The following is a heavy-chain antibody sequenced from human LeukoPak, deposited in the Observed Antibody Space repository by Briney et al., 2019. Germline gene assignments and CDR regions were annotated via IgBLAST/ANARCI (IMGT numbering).Heavy chain of an antibody. CDR1: GGSFSGYY. CDR2: INHSGST. Sequence: SETLSLTCAVYGGSFSGYYWSWIRQPPGKGLEWIGEINHSGSTNYNPSLKSRVTISVDTSKNQFSLKLSSVTAADTAVYYCARTTEEYYGSGKSRKYYSYYYYMDVWGKGTTVTVSS. J-gene: IGHJ6*03. CDR3: ARTTEEYYGSGKSRKYYSYYYYMDV. V-gene: IGHV4-34*01. D-gene: IGHD3-10*01.